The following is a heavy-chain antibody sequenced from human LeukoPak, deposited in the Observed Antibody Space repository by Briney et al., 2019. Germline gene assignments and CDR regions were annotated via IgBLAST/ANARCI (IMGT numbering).Heavy chain of an antibody. CDR3: AKDGLARGANWFDP. Sequence: PGGSLRLSCAASGFTFSSYAMTWVRQAPGKGLEWVSAISYDRGNIYYADSVKGRFTISRDNSKNIVYLQMNSLRAEDTAAYYCAKDGLARGANWFDPWGQGTLVTVSS. V-gene: IGHV3-23*01. D-gene: IGHD3-10*01. CDR1: GFTFSSYA. J-gene: IGHJ5*02. CDR2: ISYDRGNI.